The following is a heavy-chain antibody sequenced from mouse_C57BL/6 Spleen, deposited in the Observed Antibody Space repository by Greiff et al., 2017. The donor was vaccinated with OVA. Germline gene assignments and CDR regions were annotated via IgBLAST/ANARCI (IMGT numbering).Heavy chain of an antibody. J-gene: IGHJ2*01. V-gene: IGHV1-50*01. Sequence: QVQLQQSGAELVKPGASVKLSCKASGYTFTSYWMQWVKQRPGQGLEWIGEIDPSDSYTNYNQKFKGKATLTVDTSSSTAYMQLSSLTSEDSAVYYCATTYWGQGTTLTVSS. CDR1: GYTFTSYW. CDR2: IDPSDSYT. CDR3: ATTY.